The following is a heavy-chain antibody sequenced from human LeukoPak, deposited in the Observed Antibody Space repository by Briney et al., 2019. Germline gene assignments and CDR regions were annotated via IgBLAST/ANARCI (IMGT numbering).Heavy chain of an antibody. V-gene: IGHV3-21*01. J-gene: IGHJ4*02. Sequence: GGSLRLSCAASGFTFSSYSMNWVRQAPGKGLEWVSSISSSSSYIYYADSVKGRFTISRDNAKNSLYLQMNSLRAEDTAVYYCARSDYGDYPFDYWGQGTLVTASS. CDR1: GFTFSSYS. D-gene: IGHD4-17*01. CDR3: ARSDYGDYPFDY. CDR2: ISSSSSYI.